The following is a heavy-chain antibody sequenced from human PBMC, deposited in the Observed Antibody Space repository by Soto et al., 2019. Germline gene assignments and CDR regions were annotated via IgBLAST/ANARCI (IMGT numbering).Heavy chain of an antibody. CDR3: AREAAGILNWFDP. D-gene: IGHD6-25*01. Sequence: QVQLRESGPGLVKPSQTLSLTCTVSGGSISSGGYYWSWIRQHPGKGLEWIGYIYYSGSTYYNPSLKSRVTISVDTSKNQFSLKLSSVTAADTAVYYCAREAAGILNWFDPWGQGTLVTVSS. CDR2: IYYSGST. CDR1: GGSISSGGYY. J-gene: IGHJ5*02. V-gene: IGHV4-31*03.